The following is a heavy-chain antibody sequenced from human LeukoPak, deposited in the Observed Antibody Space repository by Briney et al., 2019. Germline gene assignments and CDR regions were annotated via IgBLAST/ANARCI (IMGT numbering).Heavy chain of an antibody. CDR2: INPDSGGT. Sequence: GASVKVSCKASGYTFTGYYIHWVRQAPGQGLEWMGWINPDSGGTNYAQKFQGRVTMTRDTSISTAYMELSRLRSDDTAVYYCARGVTYYYDRTEVDYWGQGTLVTVSS. CDR1: GYTFTGYY. V-gene: IGHV1-2*02. CDR3: ARGVTYYYDRTEVDY. D-gene: IGHD3-22*01. J-gene: IGHJ4*02.